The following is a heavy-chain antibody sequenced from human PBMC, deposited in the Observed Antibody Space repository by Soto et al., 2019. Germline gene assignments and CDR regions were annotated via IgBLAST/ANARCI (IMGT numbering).Heavy chain of an antibody. J-gene: IGHJ4*02. CDR2: IKTVTDGGTT. V-gene: IGHV3-15*01. D-gene: IGHD6-25*01. CDR3: MTHAVIYSRGH. Sequence: GGSLRLSCAASGFTFSNDWMNWVRQAPGKGLEWVARIKTVTDGGTTDYAAPVKGGFFISRDDSKSTLYLQMNSLKTEDTAIYYCMTHAVIYSRGHWGQGTLVTVSS. CDR1: GFTFSNDW.